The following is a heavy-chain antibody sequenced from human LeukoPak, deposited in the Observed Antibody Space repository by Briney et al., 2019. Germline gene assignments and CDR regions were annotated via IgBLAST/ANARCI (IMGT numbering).Heavy chain of an antibody. D-gene: IGHD6-6*01. J-gene: IGHJ6*03. CDR2: INPNSGGT. V-gene: IGHV1-2*02. CDR1: GYTFTGYY. CDR3: AREGIAARRSVADYYMDV. Sequence: GASVKVSCKTSGYTFTGYYMHWVRQAPGQGLEWMGWINPNSGGTNYAQKFQGRVTMTRDTSISTAYMELSRLRSDDTAVYYCAREGIAARRSVADYYMDVWGKGTTVTVSS.